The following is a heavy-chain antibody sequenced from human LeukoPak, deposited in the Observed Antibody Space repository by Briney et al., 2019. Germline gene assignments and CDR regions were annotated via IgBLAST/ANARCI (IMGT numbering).Heavy chain of an antibody. CDR2: IIPIFGTA. J-gene: IGHJ4*02. V-gene: IGHV1-69*05. Sequence: GASVKVSCKASGGTFSSYAISWVRQAPGQGLEWMGGIIPIFGTANYAQKFQGRVTMTRDKSTSTVYMELSRLRSEDTAVYYCARVSEETGSDYWGQGTLVTVSS. D-gene: IGHD3-10*01. CDR1: GGTFSSYA. CDR3: ARVSEETGSDY.